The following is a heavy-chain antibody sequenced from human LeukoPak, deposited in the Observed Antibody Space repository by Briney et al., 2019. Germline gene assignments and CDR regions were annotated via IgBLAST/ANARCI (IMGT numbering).Heavy chain of an antibody. V-gene: IGHV4-39*01. CDR2: IHYSGNT. CDR1: AGSVNSSPYY. J-gene: IGHJ4*02. Sequence: PSETLSLTCTVSAGSVNSSPYYWGWVRQPPGKGLEWIGSIHYSGNTYYNPFLKSRVTISVDTSRNQFSLKLSSVSAADRGIYYCAKHEGSYFDKSGYTFEYWGQGTLVTVSS. CDR3: AKHEGSYFDKSGYTFEY. D-gene: IGHD3-22*01.